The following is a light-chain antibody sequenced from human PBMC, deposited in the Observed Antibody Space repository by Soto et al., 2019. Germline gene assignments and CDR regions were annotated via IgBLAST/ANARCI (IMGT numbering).Light chain of an antibody. CDR1: QIVSRNY. CDR2: GAS. CDR3: QQNFSSPWT. Sequence: NGFTQSPMTRFFFPRRRATLSCRASQIVSRNYVAWYQQKPGQAPRLLIYGASSMASGIPYRFSGSGSGTDFTLTISSLEPEDFAVYYCQQNFSSPWTFGQGTKVDIK. J-gene: IGKJ1*01. V-gene: IGKV3-20*01.